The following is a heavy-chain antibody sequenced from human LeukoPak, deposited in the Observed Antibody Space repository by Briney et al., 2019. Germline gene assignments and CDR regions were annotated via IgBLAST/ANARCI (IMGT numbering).Heavy chain of an antibody. V-gene: IGHV3-53*01. Sequence: GSLRLSCAASGFTVSSNYMSWVRQAPGKGLEWVSVIYSGGSTYYADSVKGRFTISRDNSKNTLYLQMNSLRAEDTAVYYCARDPKRRGFDYWGQGTLVTVSS. CDR1: GFTVSSNY. D-gene: IGHD3-10*01. CDR3: ARDPKRRGFDY. CDR2: IYSGGST. J-gene: IGHJ4*02.